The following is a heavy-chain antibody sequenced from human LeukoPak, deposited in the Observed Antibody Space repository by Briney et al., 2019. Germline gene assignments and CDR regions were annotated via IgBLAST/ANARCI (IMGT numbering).Heavy chain of an antibody. J-gene: IGHJ6*03. D-gene: IGHD3-10*01. V-gene: IGHV4-59*01. CDR2: IYYSGST. Sequence: KPSETLSLTCTVSGGSISSYYWSWIRQPPGKGLEWIGYIYYSGSTNYNPSLKSRVTISVDTSKNQFSLKLSSVTAADTAVYYCARLAGHHYYGSGSPLYYYYYMDVWGKGTTVTVSS. CDR1: GGSISSYY. CDR3: ARLAGHHYYGSGSPLYYYYYMDV.